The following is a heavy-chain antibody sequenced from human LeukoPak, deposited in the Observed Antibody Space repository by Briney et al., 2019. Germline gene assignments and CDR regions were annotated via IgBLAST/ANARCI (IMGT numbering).Heavy chain of an antibody. CDR1: GGSISGYY. D-gene: IGHD6-19*01. CDR2: IYYSGST. CDR3: ARDRSSGWYGANDT. V-gene: IGHV4-59*01. Sequence: SETVSLTCTVSGGSISGYYWSWLRQPPGKGREWSGYIYYSGSTNYNPSLESRVTISVDTSKNQLSLKPSSVTAADMAVYYCARDRSSGWYGANDTWGQGTLVTVSS. J-gene: IGHJ5*02.